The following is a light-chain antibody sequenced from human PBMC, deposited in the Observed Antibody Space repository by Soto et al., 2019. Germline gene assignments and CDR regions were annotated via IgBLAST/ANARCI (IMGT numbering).Light chain of an antibody. CDR1: QSISSY. J-gene: IGKJ1*01. V-gene: IGKV1-39*01. CDR3: QHTFNSPPWT. CDR2: GAS. Sequence: DIQITQSPCSLSASVGDRVTITCRASQSISSYLNWYQQKPGKAPRVLISGASNLQSGVPSRFSGSGSGADFTLTISSLQSEDFASYFCQHTFNSPPWTFGQGTKGDI.